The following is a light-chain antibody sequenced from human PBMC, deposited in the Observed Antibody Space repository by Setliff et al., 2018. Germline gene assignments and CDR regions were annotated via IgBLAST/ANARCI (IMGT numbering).Light chain of an antibody. CDR3: LSYTNSDTVV. CDR2: EVI. Sequence: QSVLTQHASVSGSPGQSITISCTGTSSDIGGYKYVSWCQQHPGKAPKLMIYEVIKRPSGVSNRFSGSKSGNTASLTISGLQAEDEADYYCLSYTNSDTVVFGTGTKVTVL. V-gene: IGLV2-14*01. J-gene: IGLJ1*01. CDR1: SSDIGGYKY.